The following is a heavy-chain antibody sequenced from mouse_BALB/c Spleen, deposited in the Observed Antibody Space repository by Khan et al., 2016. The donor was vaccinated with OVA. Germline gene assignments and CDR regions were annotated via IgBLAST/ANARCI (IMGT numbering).Heavy chain of an antibody. Sequence: EVQLQESGPGLVKPSQSLSLTCTVTGYSITSGYGWNWIRQFPGNKLEWMGYISYSGSTNYNPSPKSRISINRDTSKNQFFLQLNSVTTEDTATYYCARTAKITYWGQGTTLTVSS. CDR3: ARTAKITY. CDR2: ISYSGST. CDR1: GYSITSGYG. V-gene: IGHV3-2*02. D-gene: IGHD1-2*01. J-gene: IGHJ2*01.